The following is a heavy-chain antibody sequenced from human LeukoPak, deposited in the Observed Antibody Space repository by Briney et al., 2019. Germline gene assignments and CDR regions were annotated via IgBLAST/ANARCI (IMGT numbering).Heavy chain of an antibody. CDR2: INTDGSTT. CDR1: GFIISSHW. J-gene: IGHJ6*03. V-gene: IGHV3-74*01. Sequence: GGSLRLSCAASGFIISSHWMHWVRQAPGKGLVWVSRINTDGSTTSYADSVKGRFTISRDNAKNTLYLQVNSLRAEDTAVYYCARVINYYYYMDVWGKGTTVTVSS. CDR3: ARVINYYYYMDV.